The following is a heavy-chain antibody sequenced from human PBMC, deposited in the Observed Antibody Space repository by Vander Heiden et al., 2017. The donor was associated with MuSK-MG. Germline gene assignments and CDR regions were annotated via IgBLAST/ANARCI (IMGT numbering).Heavy chain of an antibody. CDR3: ARDHLTFDY. D-gene: IGHD7-27*01. V-gene: IGHV4-34*01. CDR1: GGSFSGYY. Sequence: QVQLQQWGAGLLKPSETLSITCAVYGGSFSGYYWSWIRQPPGKGLEWIGEINHSGSTNYNPSLKSRVTISVDTSKNQFSLKLSSVTAADTAVYYCARDHLTFDYWGQGTLVTVSS. J-gene: IGHJ4*02. CDR2: INHSGST.